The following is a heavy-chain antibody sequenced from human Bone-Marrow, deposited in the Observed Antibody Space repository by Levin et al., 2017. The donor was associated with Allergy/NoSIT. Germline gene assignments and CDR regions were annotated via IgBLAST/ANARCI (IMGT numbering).Heavy chain of an antibody. D-gene: IGHD4-11*01. CDR3: TTDRLQPDAFDV. CDR1: GLTFTNAW. CDR2: VKSKTDGGTT. Sequence: PGGSLRLSCAASGLTFTNAWMSWVRQAPGKGLEWVGRVKSKTDGGTTDYGVPVKARFIISRDDSENTVYLQMNSLRTDDTALYYCTTDRLQPDAFDVWGQGTMVTVSS. J-gene: IGHJ3*01. V-gene: IGHV3-15*01.